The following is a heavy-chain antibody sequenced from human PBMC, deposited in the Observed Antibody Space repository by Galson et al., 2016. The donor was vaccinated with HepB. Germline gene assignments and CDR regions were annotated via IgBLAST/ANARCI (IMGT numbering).Heavy chain of an antibody. V-gene: IGHV1-2*02. CDR1: GYTFTADY. Sequence: SVKVSCKASGYTFTADYMHWVRQAPGQGLEWMGWINPNSGGTHYAQKFQGRVTLTRDTPISTAYMELSSLISDDTAVYYCARIKEELRRAFDIWGQGTMLTVSS. D-gene: IGHD1-7*01. CDR2: INPNSGGT. J-gene: IGHJ3*02. CDR3: ARIKEELRRAFDI.